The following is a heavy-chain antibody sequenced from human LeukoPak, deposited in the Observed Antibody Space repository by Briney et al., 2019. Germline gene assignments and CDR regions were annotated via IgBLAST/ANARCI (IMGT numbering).Heavy chain of an antibody. CDR1: GFTFSSYG. Sequence: PGSSLRLSCAASGFTFSSYGMHWVRQAPGKGLEWVAVIWYDGSNKYYADSVKGRFTISRDNSKNTLYLQMNSLRAEDTAVYYCAKEYCGGDCYPEYFQHWGQGTLVTVSS. CDR3: AKEYCGGDCYPEYFQH. D-gene: IGHD2-21*02. V-gene: IGHV3-33*06. J-gene: IGHJ1*01. CDR2: IWYDGSNK.